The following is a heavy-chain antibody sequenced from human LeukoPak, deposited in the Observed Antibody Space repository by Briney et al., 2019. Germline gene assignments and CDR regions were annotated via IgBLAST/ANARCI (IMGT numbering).Heavy chain of an antibody. CDR1: GYTFTSYV. CDR3: ARANSHYYDSSGYYPIDY. J-gene: IGHJ4*02. CDR2: ISAYNGNT. V-gene: IGHV1-18*01. D-gene: IGHD3-22*01. Sequence: ASVKVSCKASGYTFTSYVISWVRQAPGQGLEWMGWISAYNGNTNYAQKLQGRVTMTTDTSTSTAYMELRSLRSDDTAVYYCARANSHYYDSSGYYPIDYWGQGTLVTVSS.